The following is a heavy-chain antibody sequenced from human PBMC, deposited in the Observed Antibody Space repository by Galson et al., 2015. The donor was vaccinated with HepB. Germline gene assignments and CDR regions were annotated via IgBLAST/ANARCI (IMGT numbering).Heavy chain of an antibody. CDR2: INPSGGST. J-gene: IGHJ4*02. Sequence: SVKVSCKASGYTFTGYYMHWVRQAPGQGLEWMGIINPSGGSTSYAQKFQGRVTMTRDTSTSTVYMELSSLRSEDTAVYYCARAQGVIAFDYWGQGTLVTVSS. D-gene: IGHD2-21*01. CDR3: ARAQGVIAFDY. V-gene: IGHV1-46*03. CDR1: GYTFTGYY.